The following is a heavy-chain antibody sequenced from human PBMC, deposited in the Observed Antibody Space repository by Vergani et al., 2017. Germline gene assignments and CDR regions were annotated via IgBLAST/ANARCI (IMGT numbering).Heavy chain of an antibody. Sequence: QVQLQESGPGLVKPSQTLSLTCTVSGGSISSGGYYWSWIRQPPGKGLEWIGEINHSGSTNYNPSLKSRVTISVDTSKNQFSLKLSSVTAADTAVYYCARGRGYCSGGSCYGDYWGQGTLVTVSS. J-gene: IGHJ4*02. CDR2: INHSGST. V-gene: IGHV4-31*03. CDR3: ARGRGYCSGGSCYGDY. CDR1: GGSISSGGYY. D-gene: IGHD2-15*01.